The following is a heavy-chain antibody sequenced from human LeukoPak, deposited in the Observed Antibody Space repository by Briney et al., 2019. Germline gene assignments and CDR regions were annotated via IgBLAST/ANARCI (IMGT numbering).Heavy chain of an antibody. CDR2: IYYSGST. CDR1: GGSISSGGYY. V-gene: IGHV4-31*03. J-gene: IGHJ6*03. Sequence: PSETLSLTCTVSGGSISSGGYYWSWIRQHPGKGLEWIGYIYYSGSTYYNPSLKSRVTISVDTSKNQFSLRLSSVTAADTAVYYCARLGRYDFWSGYYPHYYYYYMDVWGKGTTVTVSS. CDR3: ARLGRYDFWSGYYPHYYYYYMDV. D-gene: IGHD3-3*01.